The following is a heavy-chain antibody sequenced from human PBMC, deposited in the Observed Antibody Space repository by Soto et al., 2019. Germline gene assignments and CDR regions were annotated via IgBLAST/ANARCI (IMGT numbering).Heavy chain of an antibody. CDR2: ISSSSSYT. J-gene: IGHJ6*02. Sequence: QVQLVESGGGLVKPGGSLRLSCAASGFTFSDYYMSWIRQAPGKGLEWVSYISSSSSYTNYADSVKGRFTISRDNAKNSLYLQMNSLRAEDTAVYYCARDPDPSITIFGVVTRNRYGMDVWGQGTTVTVSS. D-gene: IGHD3-3*01. CDR3: ARDPDPSITIFGVVTRNRYGMDV. V-gene: IGHV3-11*06. CDR1: GFTFSDYY.